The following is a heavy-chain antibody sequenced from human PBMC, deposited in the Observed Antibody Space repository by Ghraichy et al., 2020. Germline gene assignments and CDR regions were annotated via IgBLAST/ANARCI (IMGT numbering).Heavy chain of an antibody. V-gene: IGHV3-13*01. D-gene: IGHD2-15*01. Sequence: GGSLRLSCAASGFTFSGYDMHWIRQRPGSGLEWVAALGIAGDTYFAGSVKGRFTLSRENAQNSVFLQMNGLRVGDTALYFCTRDLYGMEVWGLGTTVTVS. CDR1: GFTFSGYD. J-gene: IGHJ6*02. CDR3: TRDLYGMEV. CDR2: LGIAGDT.